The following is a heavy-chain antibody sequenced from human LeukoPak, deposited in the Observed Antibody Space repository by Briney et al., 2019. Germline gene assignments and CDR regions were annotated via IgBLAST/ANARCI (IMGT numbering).Heavy chain of an antibody. CDR1: GGSFSGYY. V-gene: IGHV4-34*01. CDR2: INHSGST. Sequence: SETLSLTCAVYGGSFSGYYWSWIRQPPGKGLEWIGEINHSGSTNYNPSLKSRVTISVDTSKNQFSLKLSSVTAADTGVYYCARAGSSTSCPVNWGQGTMVTVSS. CDR3: ARAGSSTSCPVN. J-gene: IGHJ3*01. D-gene: IGHD2-2*01.